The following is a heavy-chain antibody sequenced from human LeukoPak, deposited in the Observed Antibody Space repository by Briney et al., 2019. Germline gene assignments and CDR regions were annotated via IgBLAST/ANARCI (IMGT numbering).Heavy chain of an antibody. J-gene: IGHJ4*02. D-gene: IGHD1-26*01. Sequence: GGSLRLSCVDSGFTFSSHWMSWVRQAPGKGLEWVANINQGEGEKYYVDSVKGRFTISRDNAKKSLFLQMNSLRAEDTAVYYCARGRFIAGTTAYYFDYRGQGTLVTVSS. V-gene: IGHV3-7*03. CDR2: INQGEGEK. CDR3: ARGRFIAGTTAYYFDY. CDR1: GFTFSSHW.